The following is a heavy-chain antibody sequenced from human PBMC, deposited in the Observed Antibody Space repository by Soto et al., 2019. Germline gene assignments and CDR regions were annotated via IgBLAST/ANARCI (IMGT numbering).Heavy chain of an antibody. V-gene: IGHV1-69*06. D-gene: IGHD3-16*02. Sequence: VASVKVSCKASGGTFNNYVISWVRQAPGQGPEWMGGIIPMYGPPIYAQKFKGRVTITADKSTNTAYMELTSLRSEDTAMFYCARDWAPSYSYPRWFDLWGQGTQVTVSS. CDR2: IIPMYGPP. CDR3: ARDWAPSYSYPRWFDL. CDR1: GGTFNNYV. J-gene: IGHJ5*02.